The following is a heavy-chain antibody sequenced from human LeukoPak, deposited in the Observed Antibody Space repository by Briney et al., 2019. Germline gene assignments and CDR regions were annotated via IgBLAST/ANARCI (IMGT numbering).Heavy chain of an antibody. CDR1: GFTFSSYG. D-gene: IGHD1-1*01. V-gene: IGHV3-30*02. Sequence: GGSLRLSCAASGFTFSSYGMHWVRQAPGKGLEWVAFIRYDGSNKYYADSVKGRFTISRDNSKNTLYLQMNSLRAEDTAVYYCAKGQLRLRLPFDYWGQGTLVTVSS. CDR3: AKGQLRLRLPFDY. J-gene: IGHJ4*02. CDR2: IRYDGSNK.